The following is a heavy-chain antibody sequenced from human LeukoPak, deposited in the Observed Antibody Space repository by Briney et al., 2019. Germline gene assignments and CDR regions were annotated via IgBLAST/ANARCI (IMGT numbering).Heavy chain of an antibody. CDR3: ARHRAAVATSYWYFDL. CDR1: GGSISSSSYY. Sequence: SETLSLTCTVSGGSISSSSYYWGWIRQPPGKGLEWIGSIYYSGSTYYNPSLKSRVTISVDTSKNQFSLKLSSVTAADTAVYYCARHRAAVATSYWYFDLWGRGTLVTVSS. D-gene: IGHD6-19*01. CDR2: IYYSGST. V-gene: IGHV4-39*01. J-gene: IGHJ2*01.